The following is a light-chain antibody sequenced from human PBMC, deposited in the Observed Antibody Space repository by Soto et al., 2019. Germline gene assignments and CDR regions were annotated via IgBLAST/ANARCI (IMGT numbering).Light chain of an antibody. CDR1: TSNIGSNY. Sequence: VLTQPPSASGTPGQGVTISCSGSTSNIGSNYVYWYQQLPGTAPVLVVYDDSDRPSGIPERFSGSNSNPGSAATLIISRVEVGDEADYYCQVWDNIGDQYVFGTGTKVTVL. CDR3: QVWDNIGDQYV. J-gene: IGLJ1*01. CDR2: DDS. V-gene: IGLV3-21*02.